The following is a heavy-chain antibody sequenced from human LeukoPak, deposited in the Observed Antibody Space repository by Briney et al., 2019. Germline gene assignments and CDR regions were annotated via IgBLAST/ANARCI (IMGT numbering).Heavy chain of an antibody. CDR2: ISYDGSNK. CDR1: GFTFSSYG. CDR3: ANDPRRYCSGGSCHNYFDY. Sequence: GGSLRLSCAASGFTFSSYGMHWVRQAPGKGLEWVAVISYDGSNKYYADSVKGRFTISRDNSKNTLYLQMNSLRAEDTAVYYCANDPRRYCSGGSCHNYFDYWGQGTLVTVSS. V-gene: IGHV3-30*18. J-gene: IGHJ4*02. D-gene: IGHD2-15*01.